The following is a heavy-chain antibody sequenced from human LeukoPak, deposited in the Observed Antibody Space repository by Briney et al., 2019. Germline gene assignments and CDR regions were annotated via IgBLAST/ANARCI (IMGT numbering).Heavy chain of an antibody. CDR2: FIHIIGTA. CDR3: ARDKLERRSSGFRYFDY. J-gene: IGHJ4*02. V-gene: IGHV1-69*01. Sequence: GTSISCAIWSGIRAPPGKGLWWVGFIHIIGTANYTQTLQSRVTITADESTSTAYMELSSVRSEDTAVYYCARDKLERRSSGFRYFDYWGQGTLVTVSS. CDR1: GTSISCA. D-gene: IGHD1-1*01.